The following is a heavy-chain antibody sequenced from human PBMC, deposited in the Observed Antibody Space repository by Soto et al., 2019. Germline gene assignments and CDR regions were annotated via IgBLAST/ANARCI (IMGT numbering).Heavy chain of an antibody. CDR3: AREGYCSSGSCSFDGFDI. Sequence: QVQLVQSGAEVKRPGSSVKVSCKASGDTFSTFAITWVRQAPGQGLEWLGGIIPMFGSTKYAHNFQGGVTITADESTSTADMEQSSLRSEDTAVYYCAREGYCSSGSCSFDGFDIWGQGTMVTVSS. J-gene: IGHJ3*02. D-gene: IGHD2-15*01. V-gene: IGHV1-69*01. CDR1: GDTFSTFA. CDR2: IIPMFGST.